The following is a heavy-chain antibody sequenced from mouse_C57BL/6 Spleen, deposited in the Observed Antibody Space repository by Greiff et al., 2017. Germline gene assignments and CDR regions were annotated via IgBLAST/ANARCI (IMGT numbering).Heavy chain of an antibody. D-gene: IGHD1-1*01. CDR2: INPGSGGT. V-gene: IGHV1-54*01. CDR3: ASAEVEGDYAMDD. CDR1: GYAFTNYL. J-gene: IGHJ4*01. Sequence: QVQLQQSGAELVRPGTSVKVSCKASGYAFTNYLIEWVKQRPGQGLEWIGVINPGSGGTNYNEKFKGKATLTADKSSSTAYMRLSSLASEDSAVYCCASAEVEGDYAMDDWGQGASVT.